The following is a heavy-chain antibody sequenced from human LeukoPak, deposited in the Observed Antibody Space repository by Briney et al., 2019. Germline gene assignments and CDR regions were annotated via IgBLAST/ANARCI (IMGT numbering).Heavy chain of an antibody. V-gene: IGHV3-21*01. CDR3: ATTRLRELNNGFDM. Sequence: DSVKGRFTISRDNAKNSVYLQMNSLRVEDTAVYYCATTRLRELNNGFDMWGRGTMVSVSS. D-gene: IGHD4-17*01. J-gene: IGHJ3*02.